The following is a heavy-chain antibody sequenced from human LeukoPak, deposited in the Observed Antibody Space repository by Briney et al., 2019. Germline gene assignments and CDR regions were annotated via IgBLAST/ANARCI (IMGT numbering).Heavy chain of an antibody. J-gene: IGHJ4*02. V-gene: IGHV3-74*01. CDR2: INIDGRST. Sequence: GGSLRLSCAASGFTFSSYWMHWACQAPGKGLVWVSRINIDGRSTSYGDSVTGRFTMSRDNAKNTLYLQMNRLRAEDTAVYYCVRDVWGDRDGFFDNWGQGTLVTVSS. CDR1: GFTFSSYW. CDR3: VRDVWGDRDGFFDN. D-gene: IGHD2-21*01.